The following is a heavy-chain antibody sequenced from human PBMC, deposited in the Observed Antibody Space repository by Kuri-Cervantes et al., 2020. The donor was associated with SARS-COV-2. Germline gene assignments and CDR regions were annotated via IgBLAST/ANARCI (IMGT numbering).Heavy chain of an antibody. CDR3: ARALGSSGYQTWYWFDP. J-gene: IGHJ5*02. Sequence: SVNVSCKASGYTFTGYYMHWVRQAPGQGLEWMGWINPNSGGTNYAQKFQGRVTMTRDTPISTAYMELSRLRSDDTAVYYCARALGSSGYQTWYWFDPWGQGTLVTVSS. D-gene: IGHD3-22*01. CDR1: GYTFTGYY. V-gene: IGHV1-2*02. CDR2: INPNSGGT.